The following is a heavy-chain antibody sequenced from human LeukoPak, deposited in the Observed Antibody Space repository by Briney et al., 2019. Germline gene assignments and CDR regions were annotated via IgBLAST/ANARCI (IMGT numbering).Heavy chain of an antibody. CDR1: GGSISSSSW. Sequence: ASETLSLTCAVSGGSISSSSWWNWVRQPPGKGLEWIGEIYHSGSTNYNPSLKSRVTISVDKSKNQFSLKLSSVTAADTAVYYCARRHPSSGWYDNWFDPWGHATLVTVSS. J-gene: IGHJ5*02. CDR3: ARRHPSSGWYDNWFDP. CDR2: IYHSGST. V-gene: IGHV4-4*02. D-gene: IGHD6-19*01.